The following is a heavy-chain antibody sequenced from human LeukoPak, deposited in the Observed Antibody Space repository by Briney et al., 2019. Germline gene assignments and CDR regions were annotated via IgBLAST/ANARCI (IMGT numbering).Heavy chain of an antibody. CDR1: GGSFSGCY. CDR2: INHSGST. D-gene: IGHD4-17*01. V-gene: IGHV4-34*01. J-gene: IGHJ5*02. Sequence: SETLPLTCAVYGGSFSGCYWSWIRQPPGKGLEWIGEINHSGSTNYNPSLKSRVTISVDTSKNQFSLKLSSVTAADTAVYYCARGKRLRRWFDPWGQGTLVTVSS. CDR3: ARGKRLRRWFDP.